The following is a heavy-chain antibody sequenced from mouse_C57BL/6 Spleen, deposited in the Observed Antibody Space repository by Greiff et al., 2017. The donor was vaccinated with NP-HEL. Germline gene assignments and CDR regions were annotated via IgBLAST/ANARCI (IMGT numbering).Heavy chain of an antibody. Sequence: QVQLQQSGAELVRPGTSVKVSCKASGYAFTNYLIEWVKQRPGRGLEWIGVINPGSGGTNYNEKFKGKATLTADKSSSTAYMQLSSLTSEDSAVYFCARDDYDYFDYWGQGTTLTVSS. V-gene: IGHV1-54*01. CDR3: ARDDYDYFDY. CDR1: GYAFTNYL. J-gene: IGHJ2*01. CDR2: INPGSGGT. D-gene: IGHD2-4*01.